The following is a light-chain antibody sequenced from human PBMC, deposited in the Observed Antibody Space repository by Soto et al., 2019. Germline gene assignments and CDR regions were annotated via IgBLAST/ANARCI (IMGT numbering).Light chain of an antibody. CDR1: QTITTNH. V-gene: IGKV3-20*01. CDR2: GTS. Sequence: EIVLTQSPGTLSLSPGERATLSCRASQTITTNHLAWYQKKPGQTPRLLIYGTSSRATGIPDRFSGSGSGTDFTLTISRLEPEDFALYYCQHYGMSPQTFGEGTKVEVK. J-gene: IGKJ1*01. CDR3: QHYGMSPQT.